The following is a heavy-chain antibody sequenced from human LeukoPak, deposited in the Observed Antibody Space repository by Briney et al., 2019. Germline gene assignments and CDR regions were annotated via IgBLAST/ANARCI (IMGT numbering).Heavy chain of an antibody. CDR3: AKLVGAKGDAFDI. D-gene: IGHD1-26*01. V-gene: IGHV3-30*02. CDR1: GFTFDDYG. J-gene: IGHJ3*02. CDR2: IRYDGSNK. Sequence: PGGSLRLSCAASGFTFDDYGMHWVRQAPGKGLEWVAFIRYDGSNKYYADSVKGRFTISRDNSKNTLYLQMNSLRAEDTAVYYCAKLVGAKGDAFDIWGQGTMVTVSS.